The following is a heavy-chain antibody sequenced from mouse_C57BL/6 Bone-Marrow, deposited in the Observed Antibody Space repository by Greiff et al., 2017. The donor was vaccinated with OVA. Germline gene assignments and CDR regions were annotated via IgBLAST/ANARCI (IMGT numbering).Heavy chain of an antibody. CDR2: IYPGDGDT. CDR1: GYAFSSSW. CDR3: ANDYDDYDGTREWYFAV. D-gene: IGHD2-4*01. Sequence: VQLQQSGPELVKPGASVKISCKASGYAFSSSWMNWVKQRPGKGLEWIGRIYPGDGDTNYNGKFKGKATLTADKSSSTAYLQLSSLTSEDSAVYFCANDYDDYDGTREWYFAVWGTGTTVTVSA. V-gene: IGHV1-82*01. J-gene: IGHJ1*03.